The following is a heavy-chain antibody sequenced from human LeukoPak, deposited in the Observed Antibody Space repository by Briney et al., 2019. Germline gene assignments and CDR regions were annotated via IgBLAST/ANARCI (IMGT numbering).Heavy chain of an antibody. CDR2: ISGVGSVN. CDR3: AREITYQHSSAYDY. J-gene: IGHJ4*02. Sequence: GGSLRLSCAASGFTFSSYEMNWVRQAPGKGLEWVSYISGVGSVNNYADSVKGRFTISRDSAKNSLYLEMNSLRAEDTALYFCAREITYQHSSAYDYWGQGTRVTVSS. CDR1: GFTFSSYE. D-gene: IGHD3-22*01. V-gene: IGHV3-48*03.